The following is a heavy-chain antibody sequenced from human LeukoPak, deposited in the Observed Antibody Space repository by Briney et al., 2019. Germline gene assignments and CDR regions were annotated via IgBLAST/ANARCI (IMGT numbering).Heavy chain of an antibody. V-gene: IGHV3-48*01. D-gene: IGHD3-10*01. CDR1: GFTFRSYW. CDR2: ISSASNTI. CDR3: ARDGWFGDYNWFDP. Sequence: QAGGSLRLSCAASGFTFRSYWMSWVRQAPGKGLEWISYISSASNTIYYADSVKGRFTISRDNAKNSVYLQMNSLRAEDTAMYYCARDGWFGDYNWFDPWGQGTLVTVSS. J-gene: IGHJ5*02.